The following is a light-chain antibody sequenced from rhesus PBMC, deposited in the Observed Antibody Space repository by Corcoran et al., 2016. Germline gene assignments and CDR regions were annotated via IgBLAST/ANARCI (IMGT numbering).Light chain of an antibody. V-gene: IGKV1-37*01. CDR2: YAS. CDR1: QGISSY. CDR3: QPYNSDPLT. Sequence: DIQMTQSPSSLSASVGDRVTITCRASQGISSYLAWYKQTPGKAPKPLIYYASNLESGVPSRFSGSGSGTEFTLTISSLQPEDFATYYCQPYNSDPLTFGGVTKVEIK. J-gene: IGKJ4*01.